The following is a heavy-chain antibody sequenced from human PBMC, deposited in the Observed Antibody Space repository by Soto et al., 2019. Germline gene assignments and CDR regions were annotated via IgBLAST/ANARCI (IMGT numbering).Heavy chain of an antibody. V-gene: IGHV3-33*01. Sequence: GGSLRLSCEASGFNFSSYGIHWVRQAPGKGLEWVAIIWNDGSNEYYADSVKGRFTISRDNSKNTVYLQVSKLRDEDTAVYFCARDKTDIGGYSDSWGQGTQVTVSS. D-gene: IGHD3-22*01. CDR2: IWNDGSNE. CDR1: GFNFSSYG. J-gene: IGHJ4*02. CDR3: ARDKTDIGGYSDS.